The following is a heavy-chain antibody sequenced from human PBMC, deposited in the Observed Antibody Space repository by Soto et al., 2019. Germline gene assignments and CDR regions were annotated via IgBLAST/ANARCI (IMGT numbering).Heavy chain of an antibody. J-gene: IGHJ4*02. V-gene: IGHV1-69*13. CDR1: GGAFSSYA. CDR3: ARDYGSGSYFPFDY. Sequence: SVKVSCKASGGAFSSYAISWVRQAPGQGLEWMGGIIPIFGTANYAQKFQGRVTITADESTSTAYMELSSLRSEDTAVYYCARDYGSGSYFPFDYWGQGTLVTVSS. D-gene: IGHD3-10*01. CDR2: IIPIFGTA.